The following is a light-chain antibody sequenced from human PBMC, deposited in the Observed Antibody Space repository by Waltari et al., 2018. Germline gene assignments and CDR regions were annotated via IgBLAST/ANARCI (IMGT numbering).Light chain of an antibody. Sequence: QSALTHPRSVSGSPGQSVTISCTGTSSDGGGYNFVSWYQQHPGKAPKLMIYDVTKRPPGVPDRFSGTNSANTASLTISGLKADDEAHYYCCSYAGTNILGIFGGGTKLTVL. CDR1: SSDGGGYNF. J-gene: IGLJ2*01. CDR3: CSYAGTNILGI. V-gene: IGLV2-11*01. CDR2: DVT.